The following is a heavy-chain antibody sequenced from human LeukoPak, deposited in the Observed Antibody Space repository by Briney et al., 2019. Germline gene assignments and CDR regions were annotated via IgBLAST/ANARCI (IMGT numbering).Heavy chain of an antibody. V-gene: IGHV3-7*01. J-gene: IGHJ4*02. D-gene: IGHD1-26*01. CDR1: GFTFSNYW. Sequence: PGGSLRLSCVASGFTFSNYWMSWVRQAPGKGLEWVANIKEDGRDKYYVDSVKGRFTISRDNSKNSMYLQMNNLRADDTAVYYCASLNWWEQTVIDKWGQGTLVTVSS. CDR3: ASLNWWEQTVIDK. CDR2: IKEDGRDK.